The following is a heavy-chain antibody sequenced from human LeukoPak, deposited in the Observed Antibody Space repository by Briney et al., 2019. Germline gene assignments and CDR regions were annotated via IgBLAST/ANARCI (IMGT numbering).Heavy chain of an antibody. CDR2: IYYSGIS. Sequence: SETLSLTCTLSVDSLSILYCSCIRHPPGRAREWIEYIYYSGISNYNPSCRGRVTIPVDTSKTQFSLKLSAETAADQAVYYCARAAGPLAAPDFWGQGTPVTVSS. CDR1: VDSLSILY. D-gene: IGHD6-13*01. V-gene: IGHV4-59*11. CDR3: ARAAGPLAAPDF. J-gene: IGHJ4*02.